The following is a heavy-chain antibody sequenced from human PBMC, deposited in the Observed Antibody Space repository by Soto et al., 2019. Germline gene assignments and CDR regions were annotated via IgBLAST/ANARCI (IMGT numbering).Heavy chain of an antibody. J-gene: IGHJ4*02. CDR1: GFTFSSYG. Sequence: QVQLVESGGGVVQPGRSLRLSCAASGFTFSSYGVHWVRQAPGKGLEWVAVISYDGSNKYYADSVKGRFTISRDNSKNTLYLQMNSLRAEDTAVYYCAKDSHYYGSGGFDYWGQGTLVTVSS. CDR2: ISYDGSNK. D-gene: IGHD3-10*01. CDR3: AKDSHYYGSGGFDY. V-gene: IGHV3-30*18.